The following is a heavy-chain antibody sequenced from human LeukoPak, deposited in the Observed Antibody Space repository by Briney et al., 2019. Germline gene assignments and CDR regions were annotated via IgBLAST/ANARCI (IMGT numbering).Heavy chain of an antibody. Sequence: GGSLRLSSAPSGFTFSTSWMNWVRPAPGKGREWVANINHDGNEKYYVDSVKGRFSISRDNAKNSLYLQMSSQRAEDTAVYCVVVYWGQGILVTVSS. V-gene: IGHV3-7*01. CDR1: GFTFSTSW. CDR3: VVY. J-gene: IGHJ4*02. CDR2: INHDGNEK. D-gene: IGHD2-21*01.